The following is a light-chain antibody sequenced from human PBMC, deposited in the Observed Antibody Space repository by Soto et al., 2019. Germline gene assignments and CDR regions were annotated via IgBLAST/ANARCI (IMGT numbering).Light chain of an antibody. J-gene: IGKJ4*01. V-gene: IGKV1-12*01. Sequence: EIPMTQSPGSVSASVGDRVTLSCRASQGISSWLAWYHQKPVKAPKLLIYASSSLQSGVPSRFSGSGSGTDFTLTISSLQPEDFATYYCQQASNFPPTFGEGTQVEIK. CDR2: ASS. CDR3: QQASNFPPT. CDR1: QGISSW.